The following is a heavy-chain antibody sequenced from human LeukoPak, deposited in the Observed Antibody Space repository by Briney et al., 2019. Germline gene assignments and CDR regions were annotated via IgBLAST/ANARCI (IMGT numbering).Heavy chain of an antibody. CDR3: ALVEPAATLDY. CDR1: GFTFSSYS. CDR2: INSSSSYI. V-gene: IGHV3-21*01. D-gene: IGHD2-2*01. J-gene: IGHJ4*02. Sequence: GRSLRLSCAASGFTFSSYSMNWVRQAPGKWLEWVSSINSSSSYIYYADSVKGRFTISRDNAKNSLYLQMNSLRAEDTAVYYCALVEPAATLDYSGQGTLVTVST.